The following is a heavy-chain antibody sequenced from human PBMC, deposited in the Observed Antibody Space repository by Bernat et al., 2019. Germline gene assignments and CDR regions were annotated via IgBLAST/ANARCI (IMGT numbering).Heavy chain of an antibody. CDR2: VKSKTDGGTT. D-gene: IGHD2-2*01. Sequence: EVQLVESGGDLVKPGGSLRLSCAASGFTFTNAWMNWVRQAPGKGLEWVGRVKSKTDGGTTDYTAPVKGRFIISRDDSRNTLYLQMNSLKTEDTGVYYCTTGGVRSTSYWGQGTLVTVSS. J-gene: IGHJ4*02. V-gene: IGHV3-15*07. CDR1: GFTFTNAW. CDR3: TTGGVRSTSY.